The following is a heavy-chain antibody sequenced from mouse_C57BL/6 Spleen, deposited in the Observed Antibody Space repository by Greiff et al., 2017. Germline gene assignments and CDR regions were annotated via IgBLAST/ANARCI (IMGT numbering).Heavy chain of an antibody. D-gene: IGHD2-5*01. V-gene: IGHV1-81*01. CDR2: IYPRSGNT. J-gene: IGHJ2*01. Sequence: QVQLQQSGAELARPGASVKLSCKASGYTFTSYGISWVKQRTGQGLEWIGEIYPRSGNTYYNEKFKGKATRTADKSSSTAYMELRSLTSEDSAVYFCASWGSNYGGSYYFDYWGQGTTLTVSS. CDR3: ASWGSNYGGSYYFDY. CDR1: GYTFTSYG.